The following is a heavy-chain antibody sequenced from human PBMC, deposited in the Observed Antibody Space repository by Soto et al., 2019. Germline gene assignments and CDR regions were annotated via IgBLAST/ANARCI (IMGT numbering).Heavy chain of an antibody. V-gene: IGHV3-13*01. Sequence: EVQLLESGGGLVQPGGSLRLSCAASGFTFSSYAMSWVRQATGKGLEWVSAIGTAGDTYYPGSVKGRFTISRENAKNSLYLQMNSLRAGDTAVYYCARAEGSSSTYYYYGMDVWGQGTTVTVSS. CDR3: ARAEGSSSTYYYYGMDV. CDR1: GFTFSSYA. CDR2: IGTAGDT. J-gene: IGHJ6*02. D-gene: IGHD6-6*01.